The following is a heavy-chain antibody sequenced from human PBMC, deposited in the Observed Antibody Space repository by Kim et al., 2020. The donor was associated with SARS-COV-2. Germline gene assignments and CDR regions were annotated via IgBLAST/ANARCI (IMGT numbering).Heavy chain of an antibody. Sequence: SVKVSCKASGGTFSSYAISWVRQAPGQGLEWMGGIIPIFGTANYAQKFQGRVTITADESTSTAYMELSSLRSEDTAVYYCARPGDLRYFDWFGAFDIWCQGTMVTVSS. J-gene: IGHJ3*02. CDR3: ARPGDLRYFDWFGAFDI. CDR1: GGTFSSYA. V-gene: IGHV1-69*13. CDR2: IIPIFGTA. D-gene: IGHD3-9*01.